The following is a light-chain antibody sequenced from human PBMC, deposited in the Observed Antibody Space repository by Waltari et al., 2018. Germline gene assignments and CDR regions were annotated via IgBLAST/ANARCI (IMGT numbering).Light chain of an antibody. J-gene: IGKJ1*01. CDR3: QQYTDWPPTWT. CDR1: ESVRSN. V-gene: IGKV3-15*01. CDR2: GAS. Sequence: EIVMTQSPDTLSVSPGERATLPCSASESVRSNLAWYQQKPGQAPRLLILGASTRATGIPARFSGSGSGTEFTLTISSLQSEDLAIYYCQQYTDWPPTWTFGQGTKVEI.